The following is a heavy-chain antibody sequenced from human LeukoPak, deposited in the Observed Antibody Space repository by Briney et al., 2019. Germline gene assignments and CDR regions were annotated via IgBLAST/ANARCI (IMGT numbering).Heavy chain of an antibody. CDR3: ARLKDDVTKLDY. J-gene: IGHJ4*02. CDR2: INQDGSQK. Sequence: PGGSLRLSCAAPGFTFSTYWMSWVRQAPGKGLEWVASINQDGSQKRYVDSVQGRFTISRDNTKNSLFLQMNSLRAEDTAVYYCARLKDDVTKLDYWGQGTLVTVSS. CDR1: GFTFSTYW. V-gene: IGHV3-7*01. D-gene: IGHD2-8*01.